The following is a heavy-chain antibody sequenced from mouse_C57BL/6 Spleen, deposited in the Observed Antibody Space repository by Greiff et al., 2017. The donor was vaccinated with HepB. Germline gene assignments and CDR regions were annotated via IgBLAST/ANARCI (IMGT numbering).Heavy chain of an antibody. CDR2: ISSGSSTI. CDR3: AYTAQATAMDY. Sequence: EVKLVESGGGLVKPGGSLKLSCAASGFTFSDYGMHWVRQAPEKGLEWVAYISSGSSTIYYADTVKGRFTISRDNAKNTLFLQMTSLRSEDTAMYYCAYTAQATAMDYWGQGTSVTVSS. D-gene: IGHD3-2*02. V-gene: IGHV5-17*01. J-gene: IGHJ4*01. CDR1: GFTFSDYG.